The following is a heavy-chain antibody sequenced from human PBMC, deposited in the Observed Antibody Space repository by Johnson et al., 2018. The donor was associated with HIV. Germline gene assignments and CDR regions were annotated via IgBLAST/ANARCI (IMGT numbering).Heavy chain of an antibody. D-gene: IGHD6-13*01. V-gene: IGHV3-30*04. CDR1: GFIFSSYA. Sequence: QVQLVESGGGLVKPGGSLRLSCAASGFIFSSYAMHWVRQAPGKGLEWVAGISYDGSNKYYADSVKGRFTISRDNAKNSLYLQMNSLRAEDTAVYYCARIAAAAIDAFDIWGQGTMVTVSS. CDR3: ARIAAAAIDAFDI. J-gene: IGHJ3*02. CDR2: ISYDGSNK.